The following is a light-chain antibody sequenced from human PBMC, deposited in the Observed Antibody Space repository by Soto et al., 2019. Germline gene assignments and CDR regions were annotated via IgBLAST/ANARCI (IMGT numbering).Light chain of an antibody. CDR2: GAS. CDR3: QQYDKWPPLT. Sequence: EVVMTQSPATLSVSPGERATLSCRASQRISRNLAWYQQRPGQAPRLLIYGASTMATGIPDRFSGSGSGTEFTLTISSLQSEDCAVYYCQQYDKWPPLTFGGGTKVHIE. CDR1: QRISRN. V-gene: IGKV3-15*01. J-gene: IGKJ4*01.